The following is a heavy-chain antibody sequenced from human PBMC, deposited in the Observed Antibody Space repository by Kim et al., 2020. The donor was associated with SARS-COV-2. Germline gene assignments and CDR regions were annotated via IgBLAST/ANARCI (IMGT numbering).Heavy chain of an antibody. D-gene: IGHD4-4*01. CDR3: ARDMNPTVYDY. CDR2: VNAANDET. V-gene: IGHV1-3*01. Sequence: ASVKVSCKASGYTFKSYPIHWLRQAPGQRLEWMGWVNAANDETKYSQKFQGRVTITRDTSANTAYMDLRSLPFEDTAIYYCARDMNPTVYDYWGQGTLVTVSS. CDR1: GYTFKSYP. J-gene: IGHJ4*02.